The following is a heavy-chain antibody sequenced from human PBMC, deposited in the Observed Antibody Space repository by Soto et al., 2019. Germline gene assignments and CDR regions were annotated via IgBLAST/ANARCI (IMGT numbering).Heavy chain of an antibody. D-gene: IGHD3-22*01. CDR3: ARGGYYYDSSGPTHDS. J-gene: IGHJ4*02. V-gene: IGHV4-31*03. Sequence: QVQLQESGPGLVKPSQTLSLTCTVSGGSISSGGYYWSWIRQHPGKGLEWIGYIYYSGSTYYNPSLTSRVTISVDTSKTQVSLKLSSVTAADTAVYDCARGGYYYDSSGPTHDSWGQGTLVTVSS. CDR2: IYYSGST. CDR1: GGSISSGGYY.